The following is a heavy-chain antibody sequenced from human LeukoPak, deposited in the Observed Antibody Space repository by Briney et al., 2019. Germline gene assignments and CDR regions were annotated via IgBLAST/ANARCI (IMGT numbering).Heavy chain of an antibody. CDR3: AREYCTNGVCYHWYFDL. CDR1: GGSISSYY. V-gene: IGHV4-4*07. D-gene: IGHD2-8*01. CDR2: IYTSRST. Sequence: SETLSLTCTVSGGSISSYYWSWIRQPAGKGLEWIGRIYTSRSTNYNPTLKSRVTMSVDTSKNQFSLKLSSVTAADTAVYYCAREYCTNGVCYHWYFDLWGRGTLVTVSS. J-gene: IGHJ2*01.